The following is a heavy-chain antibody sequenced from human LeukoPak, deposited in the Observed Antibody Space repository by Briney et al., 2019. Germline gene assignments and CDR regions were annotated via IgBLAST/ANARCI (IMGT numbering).Heavy chain of an antibody. CDR2: ISYDGSNK. J-gene: IGHJ4*02. CDR1: GFTFSSYG. Sequence: PGRSLRLSCAASGFTFSSYGMHWVRQAPGKGLEWVAVISYDGSNKYYADSVKGRFTISRDNSKNTLYLQMNSLRAEDTAVYYCAKDQRGYYGSGSCPVGWGQGTLVTVSS. D-gene: IGHD3-10*01. CDR3: AKDQRGYYGSGSCPVG. V-gene: IGHV3-30*18.